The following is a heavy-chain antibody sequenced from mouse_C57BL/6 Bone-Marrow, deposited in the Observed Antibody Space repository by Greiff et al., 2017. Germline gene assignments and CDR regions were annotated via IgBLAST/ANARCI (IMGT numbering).Heavy chain of an antibody. CDR3: ALLLRSKDY. V-gene: IGHV5-6*01. Sequence: EVQGVESGGDLVKPGGSLKLSCAASGFTFSSYGMSWVRQTPDKRLEWVATISSGVSYTYYPDSVKGRFTISRDNAKNTLYLQMSSLKSEDTAMYYCALLLRSKDYWGQGTSVTVSS. J-gene: IGHJ4*01. CDR2: ISSGVSYT. CDR1: GFTFSSYG. D-gene: IGHD1-1*01.